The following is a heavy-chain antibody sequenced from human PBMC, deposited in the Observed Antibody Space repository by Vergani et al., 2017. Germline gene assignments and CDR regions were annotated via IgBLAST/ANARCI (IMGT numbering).Heavy chain of an antibody. CDR3: ARSGTYYYDSSGYEDDAFDI. CDR1: GFTFSSYS. V-gene: IGHV3-48*01. Sequence: EVQLVESGRGLVQPGGSLRLSCAASGFTFSSYSMNWVRQAPGKGLEWVSYISSSSSTIYYADSVKGRFTISRDNAKNSLYLQMNSLRAEDTAVYYCARSGTYYYDSSGYEDDAFDIWGQGTMVTVSS. J-gene: IGHJ3*02. CDR2: ISSSSSTI. D-gene: IGHD3-22*01.